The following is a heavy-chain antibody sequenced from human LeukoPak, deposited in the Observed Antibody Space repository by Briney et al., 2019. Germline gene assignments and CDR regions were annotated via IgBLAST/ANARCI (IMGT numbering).Heavy chain of an antibody. CDR3: ARKIRAYCSGGSCYLGEPGMDV. V-gene: IGHV4-34*01. CDR2: ISRGGDT. Sequence: PSETLSLTCVVYGGSFSGYYWSWIRQPPGKGLEWIGDISRGGDTNYNPSLKSRVTISVDTSKNQFSLKLSSVTAADTAVYYCARKIRAYCSGGSCYLGEPGMDVWGQGTTVTVSS. CDR1: GGSFSGYY. D-gene: IGHD2-15*01. J-gene: IGHJ6*02.